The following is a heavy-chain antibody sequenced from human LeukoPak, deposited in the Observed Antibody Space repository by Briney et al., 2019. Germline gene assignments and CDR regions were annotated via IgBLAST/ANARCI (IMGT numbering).Heavy chain of an antibody. CDR2: IKSKTDGGTT. V-gene: IGHV3-15*07. Sequence: GGSRGLSFAASGFIFRTAGMNGVGQAPGKGLKGFGRIKSKTDGGTTDYAAPVKGRFIISRDDSKNTLYLQMNSLKTEDTALYYCTTVYLTGEGNDYWGQGTLVTVSS. D-gene: IGHD3-9*01. CDR3: TTVYLTGEGNDY. J-gene: IGHJ4*02. CDR1: GFIFRTAG.